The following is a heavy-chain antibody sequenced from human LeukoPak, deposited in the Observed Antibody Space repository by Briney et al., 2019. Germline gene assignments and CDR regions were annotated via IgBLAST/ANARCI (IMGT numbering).Heavy chain of an antibody. CDR2: IIPIFGTA. D-gene: IGHD3-22*01. CDR1: GGTFSSYA. CDR3: ATAPPRDYDSSGYYY. Sequence: SVKVSCKASGGTFSSYAISWVRQAPGQGLEWMGGIIPIFGTANYAQKFQGRVTITADESTSTAYMELSSLRSEDTAVYYCATAPPRDYDSSGYYYWGQGTLVTVSS. J-gene: IGHJ4*02. V-gene: IGHV1-69*13.